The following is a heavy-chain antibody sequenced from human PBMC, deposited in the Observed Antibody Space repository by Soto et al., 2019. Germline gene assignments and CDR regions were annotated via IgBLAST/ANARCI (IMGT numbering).Heavy chain of an antibody. CDR1: GFTFSNYY. D-gene: IGHD5-12*01. J-gene: IGHJ4*02. CDR2: INDDGSST. Sequence: HPGGSLRLSCVASGFTFSNYYMHWVRQVPGKGLVWVSRINDDGSSTHYADSVKGRFTISRDNAKNTLYLQMNSLRAEDTAVYYCARDKSGPADYWGQGTLVTSPQ. V-gene: IGHV3-74*01. CDR3: ARDKSGPADY.